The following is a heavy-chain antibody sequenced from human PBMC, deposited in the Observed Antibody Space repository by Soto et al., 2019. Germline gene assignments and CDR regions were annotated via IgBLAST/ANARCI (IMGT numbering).Heavy chain of an antibody. J-gene: IGHJ4*02. Sequence: SETLSLTCTVSGGSISSYYWSWIRQPPGKGLEWIGYIYYSGSTNYNPSLKSRVTISVDTSKNQFSLKLSSVTAADTALYFCARTRGHDSGGPFDNWGQGTLVTVSS. CDR2: IYYSGST. CDR3: ARTRGHDSGGPFDN. D-gene: IGHD5-12*01. V-gene: IGHV4-59*08. CDR1: GGSISSYY.